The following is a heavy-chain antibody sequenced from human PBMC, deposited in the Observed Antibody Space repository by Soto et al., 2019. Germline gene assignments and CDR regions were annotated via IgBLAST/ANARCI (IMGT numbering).Heavy chain of an antibody. D-gene: IGHD5-18*01. CDR2: MNPNSGNT. Sequence: ASVKVSCKASGYTFISYDINWVRQATGQGLEWMGWMNPNSGNTGYAQKFQGRVTMTRNTSISTAYMELSSLRSEDTAVYYCARGRGGYSYGAYGMDVWGQGTTVTVSS. CDR1: GYTFISYD. V-gene: IGHV1-8*01. CDR3: ARGRGGYSYGAYGMDV. J-gene: IGHJ6*02.